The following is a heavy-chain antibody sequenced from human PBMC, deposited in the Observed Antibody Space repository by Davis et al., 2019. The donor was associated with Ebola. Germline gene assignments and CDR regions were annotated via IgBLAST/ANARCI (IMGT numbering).Heavy chain of an antibody. V-gene: IGHV4-4*02. CDR1: GGSISSSNW. CDR2: IYHSGST. J-gene: IGHJ5*02. D-gene: IGHD3-16*01. CDR3: ARKLRFGLINWFDP. Sequence: PSETLSLTCAVSGGSISSSNWWRWVRQPPGKGLEWIGEIYHSGSTNYNPSLKSRVTISVDTSKNQFSLKLSSVTAADTAVYYCARKLRFGLINWFDPWGQGTLVTVSS.